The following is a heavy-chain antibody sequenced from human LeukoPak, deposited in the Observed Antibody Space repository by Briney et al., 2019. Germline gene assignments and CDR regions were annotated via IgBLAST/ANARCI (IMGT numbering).Heavy chain of an antibody. J-gene: IGHJ4*02. V-gene: IGHV1-2*02. CDR2: INPNSGGT. Sequence: GASVKVSCKASGYTFTGYYMHWVRQAPGQGLEWMGWINPNSGGTNYAQKFQGRVTMTRDTSISTAYMELSRLRSDDTAVYYCARRGYYDFWSGYDYWGQGTLVTVSS. D-gene: IGHD3-3*01. CDR3: ARRGYYDFWSGYDY. CDR1: GYTFTGYY.